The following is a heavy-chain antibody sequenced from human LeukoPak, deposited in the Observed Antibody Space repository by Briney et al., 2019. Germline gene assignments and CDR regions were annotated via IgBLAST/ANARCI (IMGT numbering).Heavy chain of an antibody. CDR1: GGSINYYC. D-gene: IGHD7-27*01. J-gene: IGHJ4*02. Sequence: SETLSLTCTVSGGSINYYCWSWIRQPPGKGLEWIGYVYYNGGTNYSPSLKSRVTISVDTSKNQFSLKLSSVTATDTAVYYCARITGDNSLDYWGQGALVTVSS. CDR3: ARITGDNSLDY. CDR2: VYYNGGT. V-gene: IGHV4-59*08.